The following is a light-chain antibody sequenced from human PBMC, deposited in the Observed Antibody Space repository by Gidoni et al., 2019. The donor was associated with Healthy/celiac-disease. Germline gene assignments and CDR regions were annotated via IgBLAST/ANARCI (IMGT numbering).Light chain of an antibody. CDR3: QQSYSTPLT. CDR2: AAS. V-gene: IGKV1-39*01. CDR1: QSISSD. Sequence: DIEMTPSPSSLSASVGDRVTITCRASQSISSDLNWYQQKPGKAPKLLIYAASSLQSGVPSRFSGSGSGTDFTLTISSLQHEDVATYYCQQSYSTPLTFGGGTKVEIK. J-gene: IGKJ4*01.